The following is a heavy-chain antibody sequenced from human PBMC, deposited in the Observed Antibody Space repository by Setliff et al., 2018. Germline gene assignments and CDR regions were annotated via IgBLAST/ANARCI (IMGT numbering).Heavy chain of an antibody. CDR2: INPNSGGT. J-gene: IGHJ3*02. CDR3: ARGGDSGSCFLANHDAFDI. V-gene: IGHV1-2*04. CDR1: GYTFTGYY. Sequence: SVKVSCKASGYTFTGYYMHWVRQAPGQGLEWMGWINPNSGGTNYAQKFQGWVTMTRDTSISTAYMALGRLRSDDTAVYYCARGGDSGSCFLANHDAFDIWGQGTMVTVSS. D-gene: IGHD1-26*01.